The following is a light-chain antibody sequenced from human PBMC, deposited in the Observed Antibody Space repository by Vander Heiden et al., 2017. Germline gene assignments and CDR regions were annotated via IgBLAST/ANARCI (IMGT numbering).Light chain of an antibody. CDR1: NLGDKY. V-gene: IGLV3-1*01. CDR3: QAWDSSTVV. Sequence: SYELTQPPSVSVSQGQTASITCSGDNLGDKYACWYQQKPGQSPVLGIYQDSKRPSGIPERFSGSNSGNTATLTISGTQAMDEADYYCQAWDSSTVVFGGGTKLTVL. CDR2: QDS. J-gene: IGLJ2*01.